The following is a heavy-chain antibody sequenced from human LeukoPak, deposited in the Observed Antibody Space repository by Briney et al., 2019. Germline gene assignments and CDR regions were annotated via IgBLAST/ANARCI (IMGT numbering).Heavy chain of an antibody. J-gene: IGHJ3*02. CDR3: ARITMVRGVNEPDAFDI. V-gene: IGHV4-59*01. D-gene: IGHD3-10*01. CDR1: GGSINYY. CDR2: ITSSGYT. Sequence: SETLSLTCTVSGGSINYYWSWIRQSPGKGLERIGYITSSGYTNYNPSLRSRVTISLDTSKMQFSLRLSSVTAADTAVYYCARITMVRGVNEPDAFDIWGQGTMVTVSS.